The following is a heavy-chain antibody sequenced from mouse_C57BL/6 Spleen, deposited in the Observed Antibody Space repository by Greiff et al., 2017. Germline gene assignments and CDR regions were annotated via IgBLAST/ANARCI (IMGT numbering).Heavy chain of an antibody. CDR2: INPNNGGT. D-gene: IGHD2-1*01. CDR1: GYTFTDYY. V-gene: IGHV1-26*01. Sequence: VQLQQSGPELVKPGASVKISCKASGYTFTDYYMDWVKQSHGKSLEWIGDINPNNGGTSYNQKFKGKATLTADKSSSTAFMELRSLTSEDSAVYYCARYGNWFAYWGQGTLVTVSA. J-gene: IGHJ3*01. CDR3: ARYGNWFAY.